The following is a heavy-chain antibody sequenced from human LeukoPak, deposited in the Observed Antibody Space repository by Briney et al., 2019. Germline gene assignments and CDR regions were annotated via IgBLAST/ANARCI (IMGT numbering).Heavy chain of an antibody. CDR1: GFTFSSYA. J-gene: IGHJ4*02. CDR3: ARAIDFWSGYFFDY. D-gene: IGHD3-3*01. V-gene: IGHV3-64*01. Sequence: PGGTLTLSCAASGFTFSSYAMHWVRQAPGKGREYVSAISSNGGSTYYATPVKGIFTIFRDNSKNILHQLMSSLSAEQMVLYYFARAIDFWSGYFFDYWGQGTLVTVSS. CDR2: ISSNGGST.